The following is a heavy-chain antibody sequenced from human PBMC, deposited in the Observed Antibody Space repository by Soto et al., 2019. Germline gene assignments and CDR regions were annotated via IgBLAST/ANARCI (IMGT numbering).Heavy chain of an antibody. J-gene: IGHJ4*02. D-gene: IGHD3-22*01. CDR1: GFTFSSYS. V-gene: IGHV3-21*01. Sequence: GGSLRLSCAASGFTFSSYSMNWVRQAPGKGLEWVSSISSSSSYIYYADSVKGRFTISRDNAKNSLYLQMNSLRAEDTAVYYCARAGSTYYYDSSGYSFDYWGQGTLVTVSS. CDR2: ISSSSSYI. CDR3: ARAGSTYYYDSSGYSFDY.